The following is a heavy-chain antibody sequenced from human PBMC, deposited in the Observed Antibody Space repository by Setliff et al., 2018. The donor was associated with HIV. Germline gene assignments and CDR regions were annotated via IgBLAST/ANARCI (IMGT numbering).Heavy chain of an antibody. V-gene: IGHV4-61*01. CDR2: IYYSGST. J-gene: IGHJ1*01. Sequence: SETLSLTCVVSGDSISRSRYYWSWIRQPPGKGLEWMGYIYYSGSTNYNPSLNSRVTISVDTSNKNQFSLKLSSVTAADTAVYYCASGIVVGIYFQHWGQGTLVTVSS. CDR1: GDSISRSRYY. D-gene: IGHD3-22*01. CDR3: ASGIVVGIYFQH.